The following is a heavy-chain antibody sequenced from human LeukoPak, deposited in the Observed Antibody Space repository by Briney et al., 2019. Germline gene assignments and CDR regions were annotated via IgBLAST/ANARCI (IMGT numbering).Heavy chain of an antibody. CDR3: AKDLDHDYDDYGLDY. Sequence: PGRSLRLSCVASGFTFSNYPMNWVRQAPGKGLEWVAVISYDAFGKYYADSVKGRFTISRDNSKNTLYLQMNSLRAEDTALYYCAKDLDHDYDDYGLDYWGQGTLVTVSS. CDR2: ISYDAFGK. V-gene: IGHV3-30*04. CDR1: GFTFSNYP. D-gene: IGHD4-17*01. J-gene: IGHJ4*02.